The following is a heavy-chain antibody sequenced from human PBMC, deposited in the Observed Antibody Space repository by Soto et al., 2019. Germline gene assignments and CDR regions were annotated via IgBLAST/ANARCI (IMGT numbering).Heavy chain of an antibody. V-gene: IGHV4-31*03. D-gene: IGHD6-13*01. Sequence: ASETLSLTCTVSGGSISSGGYYWSWIRQHPGKGLEWIGYIYYSGSTYYNPSLKSRVTISVDTSKNQFSLKLSSVTAADTAVYYCARGRIAADDYWGQGTLVTVSS. CDR2: IYYSGST. CDR1: GGSISSGGYY. CDR3: ARGRIAADDY. J-gene: IGHJ4*02.